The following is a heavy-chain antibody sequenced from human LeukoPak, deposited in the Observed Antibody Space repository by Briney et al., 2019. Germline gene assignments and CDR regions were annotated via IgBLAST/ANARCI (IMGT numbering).Heavy chain of an antibody. CDR1: GGTFSSYA. D-gene: IGHD3-3*01. Sequence: SVKVSCKASGGTFSSYAISWVRQAPGQGLEWMGGIIPIFGTANYAQKFQGRVTITTDESTSTAYMELSSLRSEDTAVYYCARLLGRFLEWLRFDPLGQGTLVTVSS. J-gene: IGHJ5*02. CDR2: IIPIFGTA. V-gene: IGHV1-69*05. CDR3: ARLLGRFLEWLRFDP.